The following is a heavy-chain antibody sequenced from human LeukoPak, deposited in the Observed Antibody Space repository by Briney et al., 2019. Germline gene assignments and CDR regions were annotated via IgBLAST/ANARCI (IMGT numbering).Heavy chain of an antibody. CDR2: IYSSGST. Sequence: SETLSLTCTVSGGSINSYYWSWLRQPAGKGLEWIGRIYSSGSTNYNPSLKSRVSMSVDTSKNQFSLKLTSVTAADTAVYYCARGGKATVVTMWGQGILVTVSS. V-gene: IGHV4-4*07. CDR3: ARGGKATVVTM. D-gene: IGHD4-23*01. J-gene: IGHJ4*02. CDR1: GGSINSYY.